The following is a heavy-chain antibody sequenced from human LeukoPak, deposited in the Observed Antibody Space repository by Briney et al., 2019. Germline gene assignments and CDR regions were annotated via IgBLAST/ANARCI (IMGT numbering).Heavy chain of an antibody. D-gene: IGHD6-25*01. CDR3: AKVGGEAAAAAPFFRY. CDR1: GFTFSSYA. Sequence: GGSLRLSCAASGFTFSSYAMSWVRQAPGKGLEWVSAISGSGGSTYYADSVKGRFTISRDNSKNTLYLQMNSLRAEDTAVYYCAKVGGEAAAAAPFFRYWAQGTLVTVSS. V-gene: IGHV3-23*01. J-gene: IGHJ4*02. CDR2: ISGSGGST.